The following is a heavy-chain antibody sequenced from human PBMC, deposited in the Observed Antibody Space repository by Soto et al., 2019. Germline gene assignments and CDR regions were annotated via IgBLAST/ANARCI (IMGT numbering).Heavy chain of an antibody. D-gene: IGHD3-10*01. CDR3: AKDRSGSGFDY. V-gene: IGHV3-30*18. Sequence: QVQLVESGGGVVQPGRSLRLSCAASGFTFSSYGMHWVRQAPGEGLEWVAVISYDGSNKYYADSVKGRFTISRDNSKNTLYLQMNSLRAEDTAVYYCAKDRSGSGFDYWGQGTLVTVSS. J-gene: IGHJ4*02. CDR1: GFTFSSYG. CDR2: ISYDGSNK.